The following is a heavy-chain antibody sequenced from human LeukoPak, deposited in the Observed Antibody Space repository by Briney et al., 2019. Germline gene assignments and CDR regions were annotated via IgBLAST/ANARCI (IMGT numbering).Heavy chain of an antibody. V-gene: IGHV3-64*01. Sequence: GGSLRLSCAASGFTFSSYAMHWVRQAPGKGLEYVSAISSNGGSTYYANSVKGRFTISRDNSKNTLYLQMGSLRAEDMAVYYCARGPSYYMDVWGKGTTVTVS. CDR2: ISSNGGST. J-gene: IGHJ6*03. CDR1: GFTFSSYA. CDR3: ARGPSYYMDV.